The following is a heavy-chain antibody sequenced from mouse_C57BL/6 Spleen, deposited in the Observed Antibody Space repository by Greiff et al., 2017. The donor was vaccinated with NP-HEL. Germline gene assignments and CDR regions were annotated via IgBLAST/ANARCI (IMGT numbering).Heavy chain of an antibody. Sequence: EVQVVESGGGLVQPGGSMKLSCAASGFTFSDAWMDWVRQSPEKGLEWVAEIRNKANNHATYYAESVKGRFTISRDDSKSSVYLQMNSLRAEDTGIYYCTRSYSYYYAMDYWGQGTSVTVSS. CDR1: GFTFSDAW. D-gene: IGHD2-12*01. J-gene: IGHJ4*01. CDR3: TRSYSYYYAMDY. V-gene: IGHV6-6*01. CDR2: IRNKANNHAT.